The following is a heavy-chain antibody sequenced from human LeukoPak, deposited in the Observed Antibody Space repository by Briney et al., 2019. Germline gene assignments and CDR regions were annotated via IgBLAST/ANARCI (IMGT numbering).Heavy chain of an antibody. Sequence: GASVKVSCKASGYTFTSYAMNWVRQAPGQGLEWMGWINTNTGNPTYAQGFTGRFVFSLDTSVSTAYLQISSLKAEDTAVYYCAREQVAATNDAFDIWGQGTMVTVSS. CDR2: INTNTGNP. CDR3: AREQVAATNDAFDI. J-gene: IGHJ3*02. CDR1: GYTFTSYA. D-gene: IGHD2-15*01. V-gene: IGHV7-4-1*02.